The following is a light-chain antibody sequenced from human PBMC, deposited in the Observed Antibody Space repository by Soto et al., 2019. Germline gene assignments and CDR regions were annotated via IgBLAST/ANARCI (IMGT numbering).Light chain of an antibody. J-gene: IGKJ1*01. CDR1: QSVSTRS. V-gene: IGKV3-20*01. CDR2: GAS. CDR3: QQYGDSFWT. Sequence: EIVLTQSPGTLSLSPGERATLSCRASQSVSTRSLAWYQQKPGQAPRLLIYGASNRATGIPDKFSGSGSGTDFTLTISRLEPEDFAMYYCQQYGDSFWTFGQGTKVEVK.